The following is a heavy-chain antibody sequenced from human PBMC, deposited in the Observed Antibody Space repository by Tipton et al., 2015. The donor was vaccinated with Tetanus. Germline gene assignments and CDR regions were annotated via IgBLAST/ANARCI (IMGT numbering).Heavy chain of an antibody. D-gene: IGHD2-2*01. CDR3: AKAGLDIVVEPVAIHFDY. CDR2: ISGSGIST. CDR1: GFTFNSYA. V-gene: IGHV3-23*01. J-gene: IGHJ4*02. Sequence: SLRLSCAASGFTFNSYAMNWVRQTPGKGLEWVSGISGSGISTYDTDSVKGRFTISRDNSKNTLYLQMNSLRDEDTAVYYCAKAGLDIVVEPVAIHFDYWGQGTLVTVSS.